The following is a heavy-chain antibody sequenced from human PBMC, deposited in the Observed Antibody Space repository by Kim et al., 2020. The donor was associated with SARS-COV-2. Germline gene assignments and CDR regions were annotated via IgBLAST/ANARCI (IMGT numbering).Heavy chain of an antibody. V-gene: IGHV1-46*01. J-gene: IGHJ4*02. D-gene: IGHD5-18*01. Sequence: ASVKVSCKTSGYTFTSYYMHWVRQAPGQGLEWMGIINPSGGSTSYAQKFQGRVTMTRDTSTSTVYMELSSLRSEDTAVYYCARVLGGYSYGPQFYYFDYWGQGTLVTVSS. CDR2: INPSGGST. CDR1: GYTFTSYY. CDR3: ARVLGGYSYGPQFYYFDY.